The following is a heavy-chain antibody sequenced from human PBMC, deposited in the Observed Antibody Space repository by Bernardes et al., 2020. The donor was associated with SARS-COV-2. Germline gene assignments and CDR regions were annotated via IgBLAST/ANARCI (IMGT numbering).Heavy chain of an antibody. CDR1: GGSFSGYY. CDR2: INHSGST. J-gene: IGHJ5*02. CDR3: ARGPRIPIVVVPAAIRHNWFDP. D-gene: IGHD2-2*01. V-gene: IGHV4-34*01. Sequence: SETLSLTCAVYGGSFSGYYWSWIRQPPGKGLEWIGEINHSGSTNYNPSLKSRVTISVDTSKNQFSLKLSSVTAADTAVYYCARGPRIPIVVVPAAIRHNWFDPWGQGTLVTVSS.